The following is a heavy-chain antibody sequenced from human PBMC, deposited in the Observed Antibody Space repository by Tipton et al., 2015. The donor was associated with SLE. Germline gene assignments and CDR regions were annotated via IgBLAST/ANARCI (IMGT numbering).Heavy chain of an antibody. J-gene: IGHJ5*02. CDR1: GGSFSGYY. CDR2: INHSGST. D-gene: IGHD1-26*01. Sequence: TLSLTCAVYGGSFSGYYWSWIRQPPGKGLEWIGEINHSGSTNYNPSLKSRVTISVDTSKNQFSLKLSSVTAAGTAVYYCARGGGSYWFDPWGQGTLVTVSS. CDR3: ARGGGSYWFDP. V-gene: IGHV4-34*01.